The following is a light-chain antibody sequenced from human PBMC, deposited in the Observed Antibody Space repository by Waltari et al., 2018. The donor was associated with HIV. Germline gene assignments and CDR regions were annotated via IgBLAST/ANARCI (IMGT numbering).Light chain of an antibody. Sequence: SYELTHSSSVSLSPGQTARITCSGDILAKQYVRWLQQKPGQAPILVIDNDRERPSGIPERFSGSSSGTTVTLTVSGAHVEDEADYYCYSATDNNLLFGGGTKLTVL. J-gene: IGLJ2*01. CDR1: ILAKQY. CDR3: YSATDNNLL. CDR2: NDR. V-gene: IGLV3-27*01.